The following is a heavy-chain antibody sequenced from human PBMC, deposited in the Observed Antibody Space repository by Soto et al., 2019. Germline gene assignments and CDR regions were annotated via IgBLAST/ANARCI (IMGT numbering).Heavy chain of an antibody. J-gene: IGHJ4*02. CDR3: ATQRSEWELSFDY. CDR1: GYTFTGYY. Sequence: VKVSCKASGYTFTGYYMHWVRQAPGQGLEWMGWINPNSGGTNYAQKFQGWVTMTRDTSISTAYMELSRLRSDDTAVYYCATQRSEWELSFDYWGQGTLVTVSS. D-gene: IGHD1-26*01. V-gene: IGHV1-2*04. CDR2: INPNSGGT.